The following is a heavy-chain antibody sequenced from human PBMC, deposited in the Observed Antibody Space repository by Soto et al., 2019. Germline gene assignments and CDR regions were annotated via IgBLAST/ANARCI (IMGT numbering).Heavy chain of an antibody. J-gene: IGHJ4*02. CDR3: AREYYDSSGPPPRFDY. CDR1: GDSVSSTSTA. CDR2: TYYRSNWYT. D-gene: IGHD3-22*01. Sequence: SQTLSLTCAISGDSVSSTSTAWSWIRQSPSRGLEWLGRTYYRSNWYTDYAVSVKSRITISPDTSKNQFSLKLSSVTAADTAVYYCAREYYDSSGPPPRFDYWGQGTLVTVSS. V-gene: IGHV6-1*01.